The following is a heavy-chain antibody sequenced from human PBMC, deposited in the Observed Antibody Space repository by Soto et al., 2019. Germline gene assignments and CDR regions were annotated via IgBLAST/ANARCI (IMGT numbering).Heavy chain of an antibody. CDR2: MNPNSGNT. Sequence: QVQLVQSGAEVKKPGASVKVSCKASGYTFTSYDINWVRQATGQGLEWMGWMNPNSGNTGYAQKFQGRVTMTRNTSISTAYMELSSLSSEDTAVYYCARGMTTKYYYYYYYMDVWGKGTTVTVSS. CDR1: GYTFTSYD. D-gene: IGHD4-4*01. CDR3: ARGMTTKYYYYYYYMDV. V-gene: IGHV1-8*01. J-gene: IGHJ6*03.